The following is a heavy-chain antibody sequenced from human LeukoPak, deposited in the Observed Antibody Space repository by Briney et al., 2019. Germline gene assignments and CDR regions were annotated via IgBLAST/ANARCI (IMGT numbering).Heavy chain of an antibody. D-gene: IGHD6-19*01. J-gene: IGHJ6*02. CDR2: IYYSGST. Sequence: ASETLFLTCTVSGGSISSYYWSWIRQPPGKGLEWIGYIYYSGSTNYNPSLKSRVTISVDMSKNQFSLKLSSETAADTAVYYCARDRVAVAGTRVYYYGMDVWGQGTTVTVSS. V-gene: IGHV4-59*01. CDR3: ARDRVAVAGTRVYYYGMDV. CDR1: GGSISSYY.